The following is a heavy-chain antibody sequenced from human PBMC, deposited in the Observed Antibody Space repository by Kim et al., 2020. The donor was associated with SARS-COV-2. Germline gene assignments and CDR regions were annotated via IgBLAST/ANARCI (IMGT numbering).Heavy chain of an antibody. V-gene: IGHV4-39*01. D-gene: IGHD3-9*01. CDR3: ARIYPSYFYLDV. Sequence: YVNPTLMGRVTMAVDTTKKQFSLRLSSVTAADTAVYFCARIYPSYFYLDVWGKGTSVTVSS. J-gene: IGHJ6*03.